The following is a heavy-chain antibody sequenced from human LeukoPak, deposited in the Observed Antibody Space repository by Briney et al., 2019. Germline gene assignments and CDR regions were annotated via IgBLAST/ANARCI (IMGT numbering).Heavy chain of an antibody. D-gene: IGHD3-3*01. Sequence: RRSLRVSCAASGFTFSSYGMHWVRHAPGKGLGWVAAISYDGSNKYYADSVKGRFTISRDNSKNTLYLQMNSLRAEDTAVYYCAKDTAYYDFWSGYYLYWGQGTLVTVSS. J-gene: IGHJ4*02. CDR3: AKDTAYYDFWSGYYLY. CDR1: GFTFSSYG. CDR2: ISYDGSNK. V-gene: IGHV3-30*18.